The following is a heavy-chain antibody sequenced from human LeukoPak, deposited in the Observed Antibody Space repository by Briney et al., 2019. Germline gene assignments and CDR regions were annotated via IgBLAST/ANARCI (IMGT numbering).Heavy chain of an antibody. D-gene: IGHD3-22*01. CDR2: LSDSGGAT. Sequence: AGSLSLSCAASGFTFSSNAMTWVRQAPGKGLEWVSSLSDSGGATWYAGPVKRRFTFSRDNSNSVMYLEMYSPGADDTANYYGAKDRASYATGGGYYLGAFYLWGHGKMVTVSS. CDR3: AKDRASYATGGGYYLGAFYL. CDR1: GFTFSSNA. V-gene: IGHV3-23*01. J-gene: IGHJ3*01.